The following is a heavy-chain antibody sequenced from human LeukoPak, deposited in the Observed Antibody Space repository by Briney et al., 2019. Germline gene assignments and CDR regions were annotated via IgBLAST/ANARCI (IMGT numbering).Heavy chain of an antibody. D-gene: IGHD2-21*02. J-gene: IGHJ4*02. Sequence: TGGSLRLSCAASGFTFSSYWMHWLRQAPGKGREWMAVVSNDGSDKYYADSVKGRFTIARDNSNNLLYLQMNSLRPADTAVYYCAKDNNWVLMTAPADYWGQGTLVTVS. CDR1: GFTFSSYW. V-gene: IGHV3-30*18. CDR2: VSNDGSDK. CDR3: AKDNNWVLMTAPADY.